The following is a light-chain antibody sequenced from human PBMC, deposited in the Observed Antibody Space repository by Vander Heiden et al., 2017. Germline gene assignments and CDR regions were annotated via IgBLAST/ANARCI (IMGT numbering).Light chain of an antibody. CDR3: QVWDSNTVL. CDR1: NIGSKN. J-gene: IGLJ2*01. Sequence: SYELAQPVSVSVAPGQTASIPCGGKNIGSKNVHWYQQKPGQAPVLVIYRDTLRPSGIPERLSGSNTGNTATLTISRAQVEDEADYYCQVWDSNTVLFGGRTKLTVL. CDR2: RDT. V-gene: IGLV3-9*01.